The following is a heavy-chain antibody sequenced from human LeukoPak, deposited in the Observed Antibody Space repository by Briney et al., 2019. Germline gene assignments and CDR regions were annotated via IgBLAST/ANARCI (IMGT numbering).Heavy chain of an antibody. CDR2: ISWNSGSI. J-gene: IGHJ6*03. V-gene: IGHV3-9*01. Sequence: PGRSLRLSCAASGFTFDDYAMHWVRQAPGKGLEWVSGISWNSGSIGYADSVKGRFTISRDNAKNSLYLQMNSLRAEDTALHYCAKGVAAGYYYSMDVWGKGTTVTVSS. D-gene: IGHD6-13*01. CDR3: AKGVAAGYYYSMDV. CDR1: GFTFDDYA.